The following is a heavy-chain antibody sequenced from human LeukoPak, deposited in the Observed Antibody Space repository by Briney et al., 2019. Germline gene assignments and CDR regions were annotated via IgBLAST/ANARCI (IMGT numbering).Heavy chain of an antibody. CDR2: IHHSGST. D-gene: IGHD3-10*01. J-gene: IGHJ3*02. CDR1: GGSISSSNW. V-gene: IGHV4-4*02. CDR3: ARARTYYSAVDAFDI. Sequence: PSGTLSLTCAVSGGSISSSNWWSWVRQPPGQGLEWIGEIHHSGSTNYNPSLKSRVTISVDTSKNQFSLKLSSVTAADTAVYYCARARTYYSAVDAFDIWGQGTMVTVSS.